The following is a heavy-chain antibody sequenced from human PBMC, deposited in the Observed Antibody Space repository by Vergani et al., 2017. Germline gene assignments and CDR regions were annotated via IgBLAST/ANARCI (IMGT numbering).Heavy chain of an antibody. D-gene: IGHD3-22*01. Sequence: QVQLVESGGGVVQPGRSLRLSCATSGFTFSNYGMHWVRQAPGKGLEWGAIIWDDGSNKDYADSVKGRFTISRDNSKNTLYLQMNSLKAEDTAVYYCACAKYDSSGYYYANYWYFDLWGRGTLVTVSS. CDR2: IWDDGSNK. CDR1: GFTFSNYG. V-gene: IGHV3-33*01. J-gene: IGHJ2*01. CDR3: ACAKYDSSGYYYANYWYFDL.